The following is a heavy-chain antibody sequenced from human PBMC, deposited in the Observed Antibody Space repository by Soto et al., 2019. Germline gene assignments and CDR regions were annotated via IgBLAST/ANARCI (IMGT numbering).Heavy chain of an antibody. CDR3: ARFLYSSSYPYHFDF. D-gene: IGHD6-6*01. J-gene: IGHJ4*02. CDR1: GFTFSSYS. V-gene: IGHV3-21*01. CDR2: ISSSSSYI. Sequence: GGSLRLSCAASGFTFSSYSMNWVRQAPGKGLEWVSSISSSSSYIYYADSVKGRFTISRDNAKNSLYLQMNSLRAEDTAVYYCARFLYSSSYPYHFDFSGKGTLVTVSS.